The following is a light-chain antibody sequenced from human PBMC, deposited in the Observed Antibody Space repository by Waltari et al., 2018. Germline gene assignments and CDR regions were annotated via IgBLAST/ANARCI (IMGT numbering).Light chain of an antibody. J-gene: IGKJ2*01. CDR2: AAS. CDR1: QSISIY. CDR3: QQSYSTPPYT. V-gene: IGKV1-39*01. Sequence: DIQMTQSPSSLSASIGARVTITCRASQSISIYLNWYQQKPGKAPKLLINAASNLQSGVPSRFSGSGSGTDFTLTISSLQPEDFATYYCQQSYSTPPYTFGQGTKLEIK.